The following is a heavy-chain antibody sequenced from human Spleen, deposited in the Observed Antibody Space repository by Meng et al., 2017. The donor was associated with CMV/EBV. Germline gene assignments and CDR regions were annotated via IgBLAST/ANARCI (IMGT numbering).Heavy chain of an antibody. CDR2: ISAYNGNT. CDR1: GYTFTSYG. CDR3: ARDTPIAAAGTEDY. J-gene: IGHJ4*02. V-gene: IGHV1-18*01. D-gene: IGHD6-13*01. Sequence: ASGYTFTSYGISWVRQAPGQGLEWMGWISAYNGNTNYAQKLQGRVTMTTDTSTSTAYMELRSLRSDDTAVYYCARDTPIAAAGTEDYWGQGTLVTVPQ.